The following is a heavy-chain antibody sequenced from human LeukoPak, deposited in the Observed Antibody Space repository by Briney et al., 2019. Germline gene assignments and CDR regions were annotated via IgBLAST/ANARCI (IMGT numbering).Heavy chain of an antibody. CDR1: GGTFSSYA. V-gene: IGHV1-69*05. D-gene: IGHD6-6*01. J-gene: IGHJ5*02. CDR2: IIPIFGTA. Sequence: SVKVSCKASGGTFSSYAISWVRQAPGQGREWMGGIIPIFGTANYAQKFQGRVTITTDESTSTAYMELSSLRSEDTAVYYCARSPAYSSSFSIDPWGQGTLVTVSS. CDR3: ARSPAYSSSFSIDP.